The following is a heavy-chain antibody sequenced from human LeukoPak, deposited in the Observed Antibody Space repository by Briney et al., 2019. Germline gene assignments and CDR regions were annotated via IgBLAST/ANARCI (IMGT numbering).Heavy chain of an antibody. D-gene: IGHD1-26*01. CDR2: IYTSGST. CDR1: GGSISSGSYY. J-gene: IGHJ4*02. Sequence: PSQTLSLTCTVSGGSISSGSYYWSWIRQPAGKGLEWIGRIYTSGSTNYNPSLKSRVTMSVDTSKNQFSLKLSSVTALDTAVYYCARFSGSYHNFDYWGQGTLVTVSS. CDR3: ARFSGSYHNFDY. V-gene: IGHV4-61*02.